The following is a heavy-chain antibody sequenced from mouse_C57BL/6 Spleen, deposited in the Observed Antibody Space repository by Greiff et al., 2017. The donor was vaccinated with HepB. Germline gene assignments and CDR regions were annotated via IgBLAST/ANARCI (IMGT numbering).Heavy chain of an antibody. CDR2: ISGGGGNT. Sequence: EVMLVESGGGLVKPGGSLKLSCAASGFTFSSYTMSWVRQTPEKRLEWVATISGGGGNTYYPDSVKGRFTISRDNAKNTLYLQMSSLSSEDTALYYCARDYSLYYYAMDYWGQGTSVTVSS. D-gene: IGHD2-12*01. V-gene: IGHV5-9*01. J-gene: IGHJ4*01. CDR3: ARDYSLYYYAMDY. CDR1: GFTFSSYT.